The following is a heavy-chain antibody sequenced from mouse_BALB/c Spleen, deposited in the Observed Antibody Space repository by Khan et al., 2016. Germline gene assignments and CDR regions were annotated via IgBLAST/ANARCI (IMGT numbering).Heavy chain of an antibody. Sequence: VQLQQSGAELVKPGASVKLSCTAAGFNIKDTYMHWVKQRPEQGLEWIGRIDPANGNTKYDPKFQGKATITADTSSHTAYLQLSSLTSEDAAVYYCARGGNYDYYFDYWGQGTTLTVSS. J-gene: IGHJ2*01. V-gene: IGHV14-3*02. CDR1: GFNIKDTY. CDR3: ARGGNYDYYFDY. D-gene: IGHD2-1*01. CDR2: IDPANGNT.